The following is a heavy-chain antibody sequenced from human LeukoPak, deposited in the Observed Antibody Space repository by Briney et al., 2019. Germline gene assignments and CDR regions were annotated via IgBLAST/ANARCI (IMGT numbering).Heavy chain of an antibody. J-gene: IGHJ4*02. D-gene: IGHD3/OR15-3a*01. CDR2: ISYNGGST. CDR3: VRRTGNYFDY. V-gene: IGHV3-64D*09. Sequence: GGSLRLSCSASGFTLSSHALHWVRQAPGKALEYVSAISYNGGSTYYANSVKDRFTISRDNSKNTLYLQMSSLRPEDTAVFYCVRRTGNYFDYWGQGTLVTVSS. CDR1: GFTLSSHA.